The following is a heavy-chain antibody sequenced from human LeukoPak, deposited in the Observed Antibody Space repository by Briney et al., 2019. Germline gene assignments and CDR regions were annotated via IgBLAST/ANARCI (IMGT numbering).Heavy chain of an antibody. J-gene: IGHJ4*02. V-gene: IGHV1-18*01. Sequence: ASVKVSCKASGYTFTSYGISWVRQAPGQGLEWMGWISAYNGNTNYAQELQGRVTMTTDTSTSTAHMELRSLRSDDTAVYYCARMAALYDFWSGYHYWGQGALVTVSS. CDR2: ISAYNGNT. CDR3: ARMAALYDFWSGYHY. CDR1: GYTFTSYG. D-gene: IGHD3-3*01.